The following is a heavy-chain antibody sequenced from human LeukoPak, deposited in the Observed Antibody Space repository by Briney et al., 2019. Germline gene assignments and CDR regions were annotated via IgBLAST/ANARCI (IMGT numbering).Heavy chain of an antibody. J-gene: IGHJ4*02. V-gene: IGHV4-61*02. D-gene: IGHD3-22*01. CDR1: GGSISSGSYY. CDR3: ARWSYDSSGYSFDY. CDR2: IYTSGST. Sequence: PSETLSLTCTVSGGSISSGSYYWSWIRQPAGKGLEWIGRIYTSGSTNYNPSLKSRVTISVDTSKNQFSLKLSSVTAADTAVYYCARWSYDSSGYSFDYWGQGTLVTVSS.